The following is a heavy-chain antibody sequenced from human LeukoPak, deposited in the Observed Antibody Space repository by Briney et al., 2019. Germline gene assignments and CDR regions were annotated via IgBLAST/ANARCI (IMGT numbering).Heavy chain of an antibody. CDR1: GYIFTTYG. J-gene: IGHJ4*02. CDR3: ARDIRAYCSGGSCYSGY. D-gene: IGHD2-15*01. Sequence: ASVKVSCKASGYIFTTYGISWVRQAPGQGPEWMGWISAYNGNTHYSQKLQGRVSLTTDTSTSTAYMELRSLRSDDTALYYCARDIRAYCSGGSCYSGYWGQGTLVTASS. V-gene: IGHV1-18*01. CDR2: ISAYNGNT.